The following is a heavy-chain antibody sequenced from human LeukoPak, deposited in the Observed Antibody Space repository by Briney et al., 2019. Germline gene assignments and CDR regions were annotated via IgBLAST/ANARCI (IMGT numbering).Heavy chain of an antibody. CDR1: GFSFISYG. CDR2: ISDDGRNK. CDR3: AKRPSDYGDYVTYFDY. D-gene: IGHD4-17*01. Sequence: GGSLRLSCAASGFSFISYGMHWVRQAPGKGLEWVGVISDDGRNKKYADSVKGRLTISRDNSKDTLYLQMNSLRDEDTAVYYCAKRPSDYGDYVTYFDYWGQGTQVTVSS. J-gene: IGHJ4*02. V-gene: IGHV3-30*18.